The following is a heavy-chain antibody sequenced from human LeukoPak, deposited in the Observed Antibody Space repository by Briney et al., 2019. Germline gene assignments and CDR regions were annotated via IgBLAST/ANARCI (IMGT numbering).Heavy chain of an antibody. CDR3: ARVDHYSDSSAYYPH. CDR2: IYPGDSDT. CDR1: GYSFTNYW. J-gene: IGHJ4*02. D-gene: IGHD3-22*01. V-gene: IGHV5-51*01. Sequence: GVSLKISCKGSGYSFTNYWIGWVRQMPGKGLEWMGIIYPGDSDTRYSPSFQGQVTISADKSISTVYLQWSSLRASDTAMYYCARVDHYSDSSAYYPHWGQGTLVTVSS.